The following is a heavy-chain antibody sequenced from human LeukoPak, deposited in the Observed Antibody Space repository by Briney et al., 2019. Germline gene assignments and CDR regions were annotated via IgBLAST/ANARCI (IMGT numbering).Heavy chain of an antibody. Sequence: GESLKISCKGSGYSFTSYWIGWVRQMPGKGLEWMGIIYPGDSDTRYSPSFQGQVTISADKSISTAYLQWSSLKASDTAMYYCVRHAGVLGYCSGGSCYGFDPWGQGTLVTVSS. J-gene: IGHJ5*02. CDR1: GYSFTSYW. V-gene: IGHV5-51*01. CDR3: VRHAGVLGYCSGGSCYGFDP. D-gene: IGHD2-15*01. CDR2: IYPGDSDT.